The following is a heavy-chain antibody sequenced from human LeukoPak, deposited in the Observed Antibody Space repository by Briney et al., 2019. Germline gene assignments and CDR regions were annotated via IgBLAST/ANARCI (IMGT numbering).Heavy chain of an antibody. J-gene: IGHJ3*02. D-gene: IGHD2-21*02. CDR1: GGSISSYY. Sequence: PSETLSLTCTVSGGSISSYYWSWIRQPPGKGLEWIGYIYYSGSTNYNPSLKSRVTISLVMSKNQISLKLSSVTTADTAMYYCARTDDAFHIWGQGTMVTVSS. CDR3: ARTDDAFHI. CDR2: IYYSGST. V-gene: IGHV4-59*01.